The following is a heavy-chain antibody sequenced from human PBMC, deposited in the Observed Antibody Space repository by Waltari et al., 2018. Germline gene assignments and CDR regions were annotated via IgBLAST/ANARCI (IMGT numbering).Heavy chain of an antibody. Sequence: QVQMQESGPGLVKPSETLSLICTVSGGSISSYYWSWLRQTARKGLEWIGRIHISGTTNYNPSLERGVTMAIDTSKKQISLKLTSVTAAETAVYYCAKDQRNSYSGSSSNYYRMDVWGQGTTVTVSS. V-gene: IGHV4-4*07. D-gene: IGHD1-26*01. CDR2: IHISGTT. CDR1: GGSISSYY. J-gene: IGHJ6*02. CDR3: AKDQRNSYSGSSSNYYRMDV.